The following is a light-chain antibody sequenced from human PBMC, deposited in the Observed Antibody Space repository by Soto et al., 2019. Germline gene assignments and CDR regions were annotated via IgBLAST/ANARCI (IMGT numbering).Light chain of an antibody. CDR3: QQYDSLPRT. Sequence: DIQMTQSPSSLSASVGDRVTITCQASQDTSNYLNWYQQKPGKAPKLLIYDASNLETGVPSRFSGSGSGTDCNLTISSLQPEDIATYYCQQYDSLPRTFGQGTKVEIK. V-gene: IGKV1-33*01. CDR2: DAS. J-gene: IGKJ1*01. CDR1: QDTSNY.